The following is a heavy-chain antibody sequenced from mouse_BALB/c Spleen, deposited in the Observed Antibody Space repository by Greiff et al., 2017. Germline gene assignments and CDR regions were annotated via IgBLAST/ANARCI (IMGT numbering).Heavy chain of an antibody. Sequence: QVQLKESGPGLVAPSQSLSITCTVSGFSLISYGVHWVRQPPGKGLEWLGVIWAGGSTNYNSALMSRLSISKDNSKSQVFLKMNSLQTDDTAMYYCASTVENYFDYWGQGTTLTVSS. CDR1: GFSLISYG. V-gene: IGHV2-9*02. D-gene: IGHD1-1*01. J-gene: IGHJ2*01. CDR2: IWAGGST. CDR3: ASTVENYFDY.